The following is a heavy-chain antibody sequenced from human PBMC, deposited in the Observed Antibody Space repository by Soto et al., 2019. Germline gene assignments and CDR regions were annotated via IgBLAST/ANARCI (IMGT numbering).Heavy chain of an antibody. V-gene: IGHV3-7*05. J-gene: IGHJ6*02. Sequence: EVQLVESGGGLVQPGGSLRLSCAASGFTFSGYWMSWVRQAPGKGLEWVANIKQDGSEQFYVDSVKGRFTISRDNAKTSLYPRMNSLTAEDTAVYYCAREVVGGQGTTVTVSS. CDR2: IKQDGSEQ. CDR3: AREVV. CDR1: GFTFSGYW.